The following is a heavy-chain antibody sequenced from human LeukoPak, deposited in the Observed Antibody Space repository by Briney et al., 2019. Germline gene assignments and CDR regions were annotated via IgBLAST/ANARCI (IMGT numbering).Heavy chain of an antibody. D-gene: IGHD3-3*01. CDR2: ISAYNGNT. Sequence: ASVKVSCKASGYTFTSYGISWVRQAPGQGLEWIGWISAYNGNTNYAQKLQGRVTMTTDTSTSTAYMELRSLRSDDTAVYYCARDGLRFLEWLYHFDYWGQGTLVTVSS. J-gene: IGHJ4*02. CDR3: ARDGLRFLEWLYHFDY. V-gene: IGHV1-18*01. CDR1: GYTFTSYG.